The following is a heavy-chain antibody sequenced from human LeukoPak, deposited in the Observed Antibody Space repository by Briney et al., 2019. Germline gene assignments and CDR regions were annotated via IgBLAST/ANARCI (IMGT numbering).Heavy chain of an antibody. Sequence: GASVTVSFKASGYTFTGYYMHWVRQAPGQGLERMGGTIPIFGTANYAQKFQGRVTITADKSTSTAYMELSSLRSEDTAVYYCARVGSIGDGYNDGNYFDYWGQGTLVTVSS. V-gene: IGHV1-69*06. CDR2: TIPIFGTA. D-gene: IGHD5-24*01. CDR1: GYTFTGYY. CDR3: ARVGSIGDGYNDGNYFDY. J-gene: IGHJ4*02.